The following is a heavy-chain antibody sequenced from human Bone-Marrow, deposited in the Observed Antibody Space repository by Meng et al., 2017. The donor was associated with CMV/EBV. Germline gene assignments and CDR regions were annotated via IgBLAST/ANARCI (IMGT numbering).Heavy chain of an antibody. J-gene: IGHJ6*02. CDR1: GFTFSSYA. Sequence: GGSLRLSCAASGFTFSSYAMTWVRQAPGKGLEWVSYISSSGSTIYYADSVKGRFTISRDNAKNSLYLQMNSLRAEDTAVYYCARDELRYYYYGMDVWGQGTTVTVSS. CDR2: ISSSGSTI. CDR3: ARDELRYYYYGMDV. D-gene: IGHD1-7*01. V-gene: IGHV3-48*03.